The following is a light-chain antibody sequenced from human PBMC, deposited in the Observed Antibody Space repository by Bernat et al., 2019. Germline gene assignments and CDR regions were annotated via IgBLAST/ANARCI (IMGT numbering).Light chain of an antibody. CDR1: QSVYTY. Sequence: EIVLTQSPATLSLSPGERATLSFRASQSVYTYLAWYQQKPGQAPMLLIYAASYRATGIPARFSGSGSGTDFTLTISRLEPEDFALYYCQQRSKWPITCGQGTRLEIK. CDR3: QQRSKWPIT. V-gene: IGKV3-11*01. J-gene: IGKJ5*01. CDR2: AAS.